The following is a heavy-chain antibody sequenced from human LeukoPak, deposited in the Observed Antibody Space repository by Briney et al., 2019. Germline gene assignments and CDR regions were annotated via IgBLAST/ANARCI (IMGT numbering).Heavy chain of an antibody. V-gene: IGHV3-48*04. Sequence: GGSLRLSCAASGFTFSTYSMNWVRQAPGKGLEWVSYISSSSSTIYYADSVKGRFTISRDNAKNSLYLQMNSLGAEDTAVYYCATPLDYYDSSGYHRGGDWGQGTLVTVSS. J-gene: IGHJ4*02. CDR1: GFTFSTYS. CDR3: ATPLDYYDSSGYHRGGD. D-gene: IGHD3-22*01. CDR2: ISSSSSTI.